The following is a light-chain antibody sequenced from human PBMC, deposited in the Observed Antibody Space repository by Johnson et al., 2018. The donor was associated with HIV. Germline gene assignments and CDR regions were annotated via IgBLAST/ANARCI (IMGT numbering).Light chain of an antibody. J-gene: IGLJ1*01. CDR2: SNN. CDR1: SSNIGSNS. CDR3: SAWDDILNALWV. V-gene: IGLV1-44*01. Sequence: QSVLTQPPSASGTPGQRVTISCSGSSSNIGSNSVNWYQQLPGTAPKLLIYSNNQRPSGVPDRFSGSKSGTSASLAISGLQSGDEADYYCSAWDDILNALWVFGTGTKVTVL.